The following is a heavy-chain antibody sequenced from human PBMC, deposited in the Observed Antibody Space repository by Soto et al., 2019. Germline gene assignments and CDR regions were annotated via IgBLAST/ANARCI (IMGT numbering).Heavy chain of an antibody. Sequence: QITLKESGPTLVKPTQTPTLTCTFSGFSLSTSGVGVGWIRQPPGKALEWLALIYWDDDKRYSPSLKSRLTITKDTSKNQVVLTMTNMDPVDTATYCCAHSRPAMVTEYYFDYWGQGTLVTVSS. CDR3: AHSRPAMVTEYYFDY. V-gene: IGHV2-5*02. CDR1: GFSLSTSGVG. CDR2: IYWDDDK. J-gene: IGHJ4*02. D-gene: IGHD5-18*01.